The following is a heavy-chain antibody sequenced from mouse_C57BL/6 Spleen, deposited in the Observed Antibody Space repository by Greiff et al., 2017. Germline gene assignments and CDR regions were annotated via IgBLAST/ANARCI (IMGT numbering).Heavy chain of an antibody. J-gene: IGHJ4*01. D-gene: IGHD1-1*02. CDR1: GFTFTDYY. CDR2: IRNKANGYTT. CDR3: ARYMGGFLYAMDY. V-gene: IGHV7-3*01. Sequence: DVKLVESGGGLVQPGGSLSLSCAASGFTFTDYYMSWVRQPPGKALEWLGFIRNKANGYTTEYSASVKGRFTISRDNSQSILYLQMNALRAEDSATYYCARYMGGFLYAMDYWGQGTSVTVSS.